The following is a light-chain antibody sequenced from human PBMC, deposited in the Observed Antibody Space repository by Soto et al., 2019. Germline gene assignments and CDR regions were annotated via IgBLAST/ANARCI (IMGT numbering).Light chain of an antibody. J-gene: IGKJ5*01. CDR2: GAS. CDR1: QNVDSNY. Sequence: EILLTQSPGTLSLSPWEIATLSCRASQNVDSNYLAWYQQKPGQAPRLLIYGASSRAAGIPARFSGSGSGTDFALTISSLQSEDFAIYYCQQYYDWPITFGQGTRLEIK. CDR3: QQYYDWPIT. V-gene: IGKV3-20*01.